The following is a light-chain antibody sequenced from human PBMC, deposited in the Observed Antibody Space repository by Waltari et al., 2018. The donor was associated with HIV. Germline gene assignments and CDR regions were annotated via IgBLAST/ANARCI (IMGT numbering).Light chain of an antibody. CDR3: QQRSNPGIFT. CDR2: DAS. Sequence: LSLSPGERATLSCRASQSVSSYLAWYQQKPGQAPRLLIYDASNRATGIPARFSGSGSGTDFTLTISSLEPEDFAVYYCQQRSNPGIFTFGPGTKVDIK. CDR1: QSVSSY. V-gene: IGKV3-11*01. J-gene: IGKJ3*01.